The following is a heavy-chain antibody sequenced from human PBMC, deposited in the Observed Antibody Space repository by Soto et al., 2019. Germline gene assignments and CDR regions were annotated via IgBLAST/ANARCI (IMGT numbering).Heavy chain of an antibody. CDR1: GGSVSSGSYY. CDR3: ARSIAVAGENWFDP. Sequence: QVQLQESGPGLVKPSETLSLTCTVSGGSVSSGSYYWSWIRQPPGKGLEWIGYIYYSGSTNYNPSLKSRVTISVDPSKNQFSLKLSSVTAADTAVYYCARSIAVAGENWFDPWGQGTLVTVSS. J-gene: IGHJ5*02. CDR2: IYYSGST. D-gene: IGHD6-19*01. V-gene: IGHV4-61*01.